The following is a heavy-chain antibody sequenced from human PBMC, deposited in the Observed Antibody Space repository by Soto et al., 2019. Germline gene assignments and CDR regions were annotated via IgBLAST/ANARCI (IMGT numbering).Heavy chain of an antibody. Sequence: LETLSLTCTVSGGSISSSSYYWGWIRQPPGKGLEWIGSIYYSGSTYYNPSLKSRVTISVDTSKNQFSLKLSSVTAADTAVYYCARHPGAFMIVVAYYFDYWGQGTLVTVSS. V-gene: IGHV4-39*01. CDR1: GGSISSSSYY. J-gene: IGHJ4*02. CDR3: ARHPGAFMIVVAYYFDY. CDR2: IYYSGST. D-gene: IGHD3-22*01.